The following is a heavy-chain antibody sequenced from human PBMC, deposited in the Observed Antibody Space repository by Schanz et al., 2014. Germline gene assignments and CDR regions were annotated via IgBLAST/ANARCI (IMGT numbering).Heavy chain of an antibody. CDR2: IIPVLAIA. D-gene: IGHD2-15*01. Sequence: QVQLVQSGAEVKKPGASVRVSCKVSGYAFTTYGISWVRQAPGQGLEWMGRIIPVLAIADYAQKFQGRVTITADKSTSTASMELSSLRSEDTAVYYCARGRGCTGGSCYSWFDLWGQGTLVIVSS. CDR3: ARGRGCTGGSCYSWFDL. V-gene: IGHV1-69*04. J-gene: IGHJ5*02. CDR1: GYAFTTYG.